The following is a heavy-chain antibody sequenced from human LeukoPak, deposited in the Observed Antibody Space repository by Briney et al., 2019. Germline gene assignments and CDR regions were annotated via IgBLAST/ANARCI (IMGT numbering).Heavy chain of an antibody. CDR2: ISWNSGSI. CDR3: AKDRGYYDSSGSLDY. CDR1: GFTFSTYN. V-gene: IGHV3-9*01. Sequence: GGSLRLSCAASGFTFSTYNMNWVRRTPGKGLEWVSGISWNSGSIGYADSVKGRFTISRDNAKNSLYLQMNSLRAEDTALYYCAKDRGYYDSSGSLDYWGQGTLVTVSS. D-gene: IGHD3-22*01. J-gene: IGHJ4*02.